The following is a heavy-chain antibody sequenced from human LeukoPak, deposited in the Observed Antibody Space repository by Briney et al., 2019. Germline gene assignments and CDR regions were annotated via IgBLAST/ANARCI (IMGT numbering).Heavy chain of an antibody. CDR1: GLTVRTNY. CDR2: IYSDGST. CDR3: ARGGGHGYGQDV. J-gene: IGHJ6*02. Sequence: PGGSLRLSCAASGLTVRTNYMSWVRQAPGKGLEWVSVIYSDGSTYYADSVKGRFTISRDNSKNTLYLQMNSLRAEDTAVYYYARGGGHGYGQDVWGQGTTVTVSS. D-gene: IGHD3-22*01. V-gene: IGHV3-53*01.